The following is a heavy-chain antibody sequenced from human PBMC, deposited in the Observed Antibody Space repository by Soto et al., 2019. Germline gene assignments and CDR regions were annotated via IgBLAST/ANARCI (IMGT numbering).Heavy chain of an antibody. CDR3: AKIGGKGYCSGGSCYG. CDR2: ISGSGGST. Sequence: EVQLLESGGGLVQPAGSLRLSCAASGFTFSSYAMSWVRQAPGKGLEWVSAISGSGGSTYYADSVKGRFTISRDNSKNTLYLQMNCLRAEDTAVYYCAKIGGKGYCSGGSCYGWGQGSLVTVST. V-gene: IGHV3-23*01. D-gene: IGHD2-15*01. J-gene: IGHJ4*02. CDR1: GFTFSSYA.